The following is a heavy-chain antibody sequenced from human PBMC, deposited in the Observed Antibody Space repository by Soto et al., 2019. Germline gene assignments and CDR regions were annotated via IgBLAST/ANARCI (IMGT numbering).Heavy chain of an antibody. CDR3: ARDQLEGNWFDP. CDR1: GGSISSGGYS. Sequence: SETLSLTCAVSGGSISSGGYSWNWILHPPGKGLEWIGYIYHSGSTLYNPSLKSRVTISVDKSKNQFSLKLTSVTAADTAVYYCARDQLEGNWFDPWGQGTLVTVSS. V-gene: IGHV4-30-2*01. J-gene: IGHJ5*02. CDR2: IYHSGST. D-gene: IGHD1-1*01.